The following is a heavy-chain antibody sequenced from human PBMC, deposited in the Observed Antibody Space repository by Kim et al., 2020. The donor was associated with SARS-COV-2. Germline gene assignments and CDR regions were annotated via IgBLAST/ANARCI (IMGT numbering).Heavy chain of an antibody. J-gene: IGHJ6*02. D-gene: IGHD3-22*01. CDR3: ARGLVIYYYGMDV. Sequence: GGSLRLSCAASGFTFSSYGIHWVRQAPGKGLEWVALISYDGSNKYFADSVKGRFTISRDNSKNTVYLQMNSLRAEDTAVYYCARGLVIYYYGMDVWGQGT. V-gene: IGHV3-30*03. CDR2: ISYDGSNK. CDR1: GFTFSSYG.